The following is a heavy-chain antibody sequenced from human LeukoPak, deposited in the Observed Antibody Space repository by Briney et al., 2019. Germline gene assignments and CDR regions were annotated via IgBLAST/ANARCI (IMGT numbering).Heavy chain of an antibody. D-gene: IGHD1-26*01. CDR1: GVSISSSSCY. CDR2: IYNTGSS. Sequence: SETLSLTCTVSGVSISSSSCYWGWIRQPPGKGLEWIGSIYNTGSSYYNPSFKSRGTVSVDTSKNQFSLRLRSVTAADTAVYYCASLRPPVVGATWVDYWGQGILVTVSS. V-gene: IGHV4-39*01. J-gene: IGHJ4*02. CDR3: ASLRPPVVGATWVDY.